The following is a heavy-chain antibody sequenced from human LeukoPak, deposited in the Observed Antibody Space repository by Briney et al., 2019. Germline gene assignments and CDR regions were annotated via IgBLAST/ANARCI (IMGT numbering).Heavy chain of an antibody. J-gene: IGHJ4*02. Sequence: PGGSLRLSCAASGFTFSSYGMHWVRQAPGKGLEWVAVISYDGSNKYYADSVKGRFTISRDNSKNTLYLQMNSLRAEDTAVYCCAKDSSGYYSGLYYWGQGTLVTVSS. CDR3: AKDSSGYYSGLYY. CDR2: ISYDGSNK. CDR1: GFTFSSYG. D-gene: IGHD3-22*01. V-gene: IGHV3-30*18.